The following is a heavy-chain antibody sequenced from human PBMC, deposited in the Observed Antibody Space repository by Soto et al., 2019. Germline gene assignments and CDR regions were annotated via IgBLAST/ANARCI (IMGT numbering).Heavy chain of an antibody. CDR3: ARGAVMPDS. CDR1: GFTFDSFA. J-gene: IGHJ4*02. D-gene: IGHD3-16*01. Sequence: EVQLLESGGGLEQPGGSLRLSCEASGFTFDSFAMTWVRQAPGKGLEWVSAISASGGSTFYADSVKGRFTISRDSSKNTLYRQMNILRAEDTAVYYCARGAVMPDSWGQGTLVTVSS. V-gene: IGHV3-23*01. CDR2: ISASGGST.